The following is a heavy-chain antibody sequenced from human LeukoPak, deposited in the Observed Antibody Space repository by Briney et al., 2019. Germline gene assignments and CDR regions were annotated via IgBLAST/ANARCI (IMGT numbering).Heavy chain of an antibody. D-gene: IGHD3-22*01. CDR1: GFSFSIYW. Sequence: GGSLRLSCVDSGFSFSIYWMSWGRQAPGKGLEWVANIKQDGSEEYYVDSVKGRFTISRDNAKNSLYLQMNSLRAEDTAVYYCARGLGGYYDTPYYFDYWGQGPLVTVSS. J-gene: IGHJ4*02. CDR3: ARGLGGYYDTPYYFDY. CDR2: IKQDGSEE. V-gene: IGHV3-7*01.